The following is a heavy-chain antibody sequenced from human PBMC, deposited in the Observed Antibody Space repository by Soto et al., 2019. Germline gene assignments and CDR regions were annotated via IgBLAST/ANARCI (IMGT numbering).Heavy chain of an antibody. CDR2: ISSSSSTI. J-gene: IGHJ4*02. D-gene: IGHD2-21*02. CDR1: GFTFSSYS. V-gene: IGHV3-48*02. CDR3: ARDKGMVVTAIPTCSDY. Sequence: GGSLRLSCAASGFTFSSYSMNWVRQAPGKGLEWVSYISSSSSTIYYADSVKGRFTISRDNAKNSLYLQMNSLRDEDTAVYYCARDKGMVVTAIPTCSDYWGQGTLVTVSS.